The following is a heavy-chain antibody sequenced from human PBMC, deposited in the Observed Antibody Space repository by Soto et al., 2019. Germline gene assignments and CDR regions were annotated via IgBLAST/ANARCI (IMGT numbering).Heavy chain of an antibody. J-gene: IGHJ6*03. CDR3: ATGYCSGGSCYEEAYYYYMDV. CDR2: INHSGST. D-gene: IGHD2-15*01. CDR1: GGSFSGYY. Sequence: PSETLSLTCAVYGGSFSGYYWSWIRQPPGKGLEWIGEINHSGSTNYNPSLKSRVTISVDTSKNQFSLKLSSVTAADTAVYYCATGYCSGGSCYEEAYYYYMDVWGKGTTVTVSS. V-gene: IGHV4-34*01.